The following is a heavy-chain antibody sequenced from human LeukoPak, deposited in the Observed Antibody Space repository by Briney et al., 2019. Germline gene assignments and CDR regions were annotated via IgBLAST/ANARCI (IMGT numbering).Heavy chain of an antibody. Sequence: SETLSLTCTVSGGSISSYYWSWIRQPPGKGLEWIGYIYYSGSTNYNPSLKSRVTISVDTSKNQFSLKLSSVTAADTAVYYCGRSISGWYTGWGQGTLVTVSS. D-gene: IGHD6-19*01. CDR3: GRSISGWYTG. J-gene: IGHJ4*02. CDR1: GGSISSYY. V-gene: IGHV4-59*01. CDR2: IYYSGST.